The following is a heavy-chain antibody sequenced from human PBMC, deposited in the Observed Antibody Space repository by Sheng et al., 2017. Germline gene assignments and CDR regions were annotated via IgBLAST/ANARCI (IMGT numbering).Heavy chain of an antibody. Sequence: QVQLQESGPGLVKPSQTLSLTCTVSGDSISDNYYWTWIRQPAGKGLECIGRLHTSGSTNYNPSLKSRVTISVDTSKNQFSLRLNSVTAADTAVYYCARELEVGASRWFDPWGQGTLVTVSS. D-gene: IGHD1-26*01. CDR1: GDSISDNYY. CDR2: LHTSGST. CDR3: ARELEVGASRWFDP. V-gene: IGHV4-61*02. J-gene: IGHJ5*02.